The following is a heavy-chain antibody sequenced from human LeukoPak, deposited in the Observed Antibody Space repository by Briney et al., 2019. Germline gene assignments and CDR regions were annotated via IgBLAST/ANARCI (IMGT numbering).Heavy chain of an antibody. J-gene: IGHJ4*02. CDR2: IYHSGST. V-gene: IGHV4-38-2*02. CDR3: ARQGLWFGESIDY. CDR1: GYSISSGYY. D-gene: IGHD3-10*01. Sequence: SETLSLTCTVSGYSISSGYYWGWIRQPPGKGLEWIGSIYHSGSTYYNPSLKSRVTISADTSKNQFSLKLSFVTAADTAVYYCARQGLWFGESIDYWGQGTLVTVSS.